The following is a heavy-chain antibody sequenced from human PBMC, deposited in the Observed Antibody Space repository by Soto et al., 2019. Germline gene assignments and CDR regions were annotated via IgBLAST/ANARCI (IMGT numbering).Heavy chain of an antibody. D-gene: IGHD5-18*01. J-gene: IGHJ3*01. V-gene: IGHV2-5*01. CDR2: IYSNDDK. CDR1: GFSLSTSGVS. CDR3: AHRPNWGYNYGRVAFDF. Sequence: QITLKESGPPLVKPTQTLTLTCAFSGFSLSTSGVSVGWIRQPPGKALEWLALIYSNDDKRYSPSLKSRLTITKDTSKNQVVLTMTNMDPVDTATYYCAHRPNWGYNYGRVAFDFWGQGTMVTVSS.